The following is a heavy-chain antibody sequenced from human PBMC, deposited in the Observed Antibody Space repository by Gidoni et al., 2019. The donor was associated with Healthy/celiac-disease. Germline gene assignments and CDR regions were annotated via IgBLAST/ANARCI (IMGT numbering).Heavy chain of an antibody. V-gene: IGHV3-73*02. CDR2: VRIKADSYAT. J-gene: IGHJ4*02. CDR3: TRQGRYGDYLFDY. Sequence: EVQMVESGGGLVQPGGSLKLSCAAYGCTFSGFALHWVRQSTRKGLEWVGRVRIKADSYATAFAASVKGMFTISIDYSKYTAYLQMNSLKTDYTAVYYCTRQGRYGDYLFDYWGQGTLVTVSS. CDR1: GCTFSGFA. D-gene: IGHD4-17*01.